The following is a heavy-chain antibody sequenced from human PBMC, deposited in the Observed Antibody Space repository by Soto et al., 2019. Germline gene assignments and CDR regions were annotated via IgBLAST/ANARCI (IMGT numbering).Heavy chain of an antibody. Sequence: QLQLQESGPGLVKPSETLSLTCTVSGGSISSSSYYWVWIRQPPGKGLEWIGSIYYSGSTYYNPSLKSRVTISVDTTKNESSQKLSSLTAADTAVYYCAGDHGSSWPVDYWGQGTLVTVSS. D-gene: IGHD6-13*01. CDR3: AGDHGSSWPVDY. CDR1: GGSISSSSYY. CDR2: IYYSGST. V-gene: IGHV4-39*02. J-gene: IGHJ4*02.